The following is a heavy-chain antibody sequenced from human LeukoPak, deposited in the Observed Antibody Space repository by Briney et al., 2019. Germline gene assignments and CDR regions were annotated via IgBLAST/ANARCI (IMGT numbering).Heavy chain of an antibody. V-gene: IGHV3-48*03. CDR3: ARDHYGSFDY. CDR2: ISNSGSTK. CDR1: GFTSGFTFSDYE. Sequence: GGSLRLSCAVSGFTSGFTFSDYEMNWVRQAPGKGLEWVSYISNSGSTKYYADSVKGRFTISRDNAKNTLYLQMNSLRAEDTAVYYCARDHYGSFDYWGQGTLVTVSS. J-gene: IGHJ4*02. D-gene: IGHD4-17*01.